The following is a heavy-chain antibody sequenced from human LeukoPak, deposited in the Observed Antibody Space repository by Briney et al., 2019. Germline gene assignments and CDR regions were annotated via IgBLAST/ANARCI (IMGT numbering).Heavy chain of an antibody. CDR3: TLMSREAPGLPVL. V-gene: IGHV3-74*01. CDR1: GFTFSSYW. Sequence: GGSLGLSCAASGFTFSSYWMQWVRQAPGKGLVWVSRLSPDGSSTTSADSVKGRFTISRDNAKSTLYLQIGSLRADDTAVYYCTLMSREAPGLPVLWGQGTLVTVSS. CDR2: LSPDGSST. J-gene: IGHJ4*02. D-gene: IGHD5-24*01.